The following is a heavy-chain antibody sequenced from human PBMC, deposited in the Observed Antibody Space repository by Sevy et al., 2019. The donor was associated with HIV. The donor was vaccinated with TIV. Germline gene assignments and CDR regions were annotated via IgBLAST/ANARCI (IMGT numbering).Heavy chain of an antibody. V-gene: IGHV3-73*01. CDR3: TTYPEGHYDYVWGSYRFSDY. D-gene: IGHD3-16*02. Sequence: GGSLRLSCAASGFTFSGSAMHWVRQASGKGLEWVGRIRSEANSYATAYAASVKGRFTISRDDSKNTAYLQMNSLKTEDTAVYYCTTYPEGHYDYVWGSYRFSDYWGQGTLVTVSS. J-gene: IGHJ4*02. CDR2: IRSEANSYAT. CDR1: GFTFSGSA.